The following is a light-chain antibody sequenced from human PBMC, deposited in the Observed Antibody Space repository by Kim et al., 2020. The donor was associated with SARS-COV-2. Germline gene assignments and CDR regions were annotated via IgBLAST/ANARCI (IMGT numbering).Light chain of an antibody. CDR2: LNDNGAH. J-gene: IGLJ3*02. CDR1: SRHSTYG. V-gene: IGLV4-69*01. Sequence: QPVLTQPPSASASLGASVKLTCTLSSRHSTYGIAWHQQQPGKAPRFLMNLNDNGAHFGGDEIPDRFSGSSSGAERYLTISGLQSEDEADYYCQTWGSGFWVFGGGTKVTVL. CDR3: QTWGSGFWV.